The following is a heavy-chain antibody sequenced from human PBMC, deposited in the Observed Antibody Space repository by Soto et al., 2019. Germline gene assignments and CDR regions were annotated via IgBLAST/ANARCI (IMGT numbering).Heavy chain of an antibody. J-gene: IGHJ6*02. V-gene: IGHV4-30-2*01. CDR3: ARAHYGDYGYGMDV. CDR1: GGSISSGGYS. D-gene: IGHD4-17*01. CDR2: IYHSGST. Sequence: QLQLQESGSGLVKPSQTLSLTCAVSGGSISSGGYSWSWIRQPPGKGLEWIGYIYHSGSTYYNPSLKIRVTIPVDRSKNQFSLKLSSVTAADTAVYYCARAHYGDYGYGMDVWGQGTTVTVSS.